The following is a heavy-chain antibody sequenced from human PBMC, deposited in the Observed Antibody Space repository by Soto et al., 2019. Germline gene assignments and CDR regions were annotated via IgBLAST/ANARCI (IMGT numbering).Heavy chain of an antibody. Sequence: EVQLVESGGGLVQPGGSLRLSCAASGFTFSSYWMTWVRQAPGKGLEWVANIKQDESKRYYVDSVEGRLTISRDNAKTSLCLQMTSLRAEYTAVYYCARDSSPSYSSRWYDAFDIWGQGTKVTVSS. CDR1: GFTFSSYW. J-gene: IGHJ3*02. D-gene: IGHD6-13*01. V-gene: IGHV3-7*05. CDR3: ARDSSPSYSSRWYDAFDI. CDR2: IKQDESKR.